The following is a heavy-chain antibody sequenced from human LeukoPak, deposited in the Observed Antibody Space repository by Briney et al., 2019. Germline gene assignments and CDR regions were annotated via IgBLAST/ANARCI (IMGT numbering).Heavy chain of an antibody. V-gene: IGHV4-59*08. CDR1: GGSISSYY. CDR3: ASSYGSGSYYNEAYYYYGMDV. Sequence: KTSETLSLTCTVSGGSISSYYWSWIRQPPGKGLEWIGYIYYSGSTNYNPSLKSRVTISVDTSKNQFSLKLSSVTAADTAVYYCASSYGSGSYYNEAYYYYGMDVWGQGTTVTVSS. D-gene: IGHD3-10*01. J-gene: IGHJ6*02. CDR2: IYYSGST.